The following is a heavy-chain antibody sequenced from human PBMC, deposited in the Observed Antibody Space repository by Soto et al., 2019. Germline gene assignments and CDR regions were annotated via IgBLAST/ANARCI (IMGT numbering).Heavy chain of an antibody. Sequence: GGSLRLSCAASGFTFNTFAMNWVRQAPGKGLEWVSTISGRGGTTSYADSVKGRFIISRDNSKNTLYLQMNSLRAEDTARYYCAKDRSLYSSYDYYYGMDVWGQGTTVTVSS. D-gene: IGHD3-22*01. J-gene: IGHJ6*02. CDR2: ISGRGGTT. CDR1: GFTFNTFA. CDR3: AKDRSLYSSYDYYYGMDV. V-gene: IGHV3-23*01.